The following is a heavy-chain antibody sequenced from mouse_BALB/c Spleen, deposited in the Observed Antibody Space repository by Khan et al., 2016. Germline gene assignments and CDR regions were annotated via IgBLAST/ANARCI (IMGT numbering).Heavy chain of an antibody. CDR3: ARARYYGYLVY. J-gene: IGHJ3*01. V-gene: IGHV4-1*02. CDR1: GFDFRGYW. D-gene: IGHD1-1*01. CDR2: INPDSRTI. Sequence: EVQLVESGGGLVQPGGSLKLSCAASGFDFRGYWMSWVRQAPGKGLEWIGEINPDSRTINYSPSLMDKFTITRDNANSTLNMQISTVRSEDIALYYCARARYYGYLVYWGQGTLVSISA.